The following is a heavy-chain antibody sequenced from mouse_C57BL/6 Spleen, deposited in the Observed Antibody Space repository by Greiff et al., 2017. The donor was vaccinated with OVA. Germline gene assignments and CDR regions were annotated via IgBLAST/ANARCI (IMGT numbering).Heavy chain of an antibody. D-gene: IGHD2-4*01. CDR1: GFTFSDYG. Sequence: EVMLVESGGGLVKPGGSLKLSCSASGFTFSDYGMHWVRQAPEKGLEWVAYISSGSSTIYYADTVKGRFTISRDNAKNTLFLQMTSLRSEDTAMYYCARRDYDAVFDYWGQGTTLTVSS. J-gene: IGHJ2*01. V-gene: IGHV5-17*01. CDR2: ISSGSSTI. CDR3: ARRDYDAVFDY.